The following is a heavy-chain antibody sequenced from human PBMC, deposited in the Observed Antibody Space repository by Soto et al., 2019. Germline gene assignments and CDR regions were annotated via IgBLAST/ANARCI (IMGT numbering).Heavy chain of an antibody. D-gene: IGHD3-3*01. CDR2: ISSNGGST. V-gene: IGHV3-64D*06. J-gene: IGHJ4*02. CDR3: VKVAPYYDFWSGYYDY. Sequence: LRLSCSASGFTFSSYAMHWVRQAPGKGLEYVSAISSNGGSTYYADSVKGRFTISRDNSKNTLYLQMSSLRAEDTAVYYCVKVAPYYDFWSGYYDYWGQGTLVTVSS. CDR1: GFTFSSYA.